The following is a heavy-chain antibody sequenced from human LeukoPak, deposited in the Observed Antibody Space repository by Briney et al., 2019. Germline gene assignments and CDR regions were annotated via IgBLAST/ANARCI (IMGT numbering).Heavy chain of an antibody. J-gene: IGHJ5*02. CDR1: GFSFSSCA. CDR2: VSDGR. V-gene: IGHV3-23*01. D-gene: IGHD5-18*01. CDR3: VKEGAGHSYAPKTGPPT. Sequence: GGSLRLSCAASGFSFSSCAMSWVRQAPGKGPQWVSGVSDGRYYADSLKGRFTISRDNSANTVYLQMNNLADEDTAVYYCVKEGAGHSYAPKTGPPTWGQGTLVTVSS.